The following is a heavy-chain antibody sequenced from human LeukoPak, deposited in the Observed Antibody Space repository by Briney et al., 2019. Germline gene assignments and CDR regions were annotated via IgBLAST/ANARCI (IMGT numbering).Heavy chain of an antibody. V-gene: IGHV3-48*03. CDR2: MSSSGSTI. CDR3: ASPTGGYGQSYYYYYGMDV. D-gene: IGHD6-25*01. J-gene: IGHJ6*02. Sequence: GGSLRLSCAASGFTFSSYEMNWVRQAPGKVLEWVSYMSSSGSTIYYADSVKGRFTISRDNAKNSLYLQMNSLRAEDTAVYYCASPTGGYGQSYYYYYGMDVWGQGTTVTVSS. CDR1: GFTFSSYE.